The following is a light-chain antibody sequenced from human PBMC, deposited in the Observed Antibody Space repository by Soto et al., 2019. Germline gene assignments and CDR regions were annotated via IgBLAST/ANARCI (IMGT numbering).Light chain of an antibody. V-gene: IGKV3-15*01. J-gene: IGKJ1*01. CDR2: GAS. Sequence: EIVMTQSPATLSLSPGERATLSCRASQSLTTDLAWYQQKPGQPPRLLIYGASTRATDFPARFSGGGSGTDFTLTISRLEPEDFAVYHCQQYGRSWTFGQGTKVDIK. CDR3: QQYGRSWT. CDR1: QSLTTD.